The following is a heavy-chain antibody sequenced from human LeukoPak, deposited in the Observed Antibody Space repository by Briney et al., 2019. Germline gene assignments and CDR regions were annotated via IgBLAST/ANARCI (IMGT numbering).Heavy chain of an antibody. CDR2: IKTTGLTT. CDR1: GFTFSSYW. CDR3: ARAGQLRYMDV. V-gene: IGHV3-11*04. Sequence: GGSLRLSCAASGFTFSSYWMSWIRQAPGKGLEWISNIKTTGLTTYYADPVKGRFTISRGNAKNSLFLQMNSLRADDTAIYYCARAGQLRYMDVWGKGTAVTVSS. J-gene: IGHJ6*03.